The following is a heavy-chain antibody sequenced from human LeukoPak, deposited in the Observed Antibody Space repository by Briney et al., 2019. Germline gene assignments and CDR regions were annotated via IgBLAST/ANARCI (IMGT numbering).Heavy chain of an antibody. V-gene: IGHV4-59*01. CDR2: VYYSGST. J-gene: IGHJ4*02. CDR1: GGSMSTYY. CDR3: AREGAYSDRGAEY. D-gene: IGHD1-26*01. Sequence: SETLSLTCTASGGSMSTYYWSWIRQPPGKGLEWIGYVYYSGSTKYNPSLKTRVTMSVDTSKNQFSLKLSSVTAADTAVYYCAREGAYSDRGAEYWGQGTLVTVSS.